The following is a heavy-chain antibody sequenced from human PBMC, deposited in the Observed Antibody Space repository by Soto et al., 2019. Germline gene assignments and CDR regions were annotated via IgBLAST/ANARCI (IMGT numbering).Heavy chain of an antibody. V-gene: IGHV4-34*01. J-gene: IGHJ6*02. CDR2: INHSGST. D-gene: IGHD2-21*02. Sequence: SETLSLTCAVYGGSLSGYYWSWIRQPPGKGLEWIGEINHSGSTNYNPSLKSRVTISVDTSKNQFSLKLSSVTAADTAVYYCARGGANIVVVTAIAGMDVWGQGTTVTVSS. CDR3: ARGGANIVVVTAIAGMDV. CDR1: GGSLSGYY.